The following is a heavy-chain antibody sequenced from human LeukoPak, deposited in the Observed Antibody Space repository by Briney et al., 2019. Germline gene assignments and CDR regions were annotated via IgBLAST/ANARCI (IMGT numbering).Heavy chain of an antibody. CDR3: ARHQTTVTSHGMDV. Sequence: PSETLSLTCAVYGGSFSGYYWSWIRQPPGKGLEWLGEINHSGSTNYNPSLKSRVTISVDTSKNQFSLKLSSVTAADTAVYYCARHQTTVTSHGMDVWGQGTTVTVSS. CDR1: GGSFSGYY. V-gene: IGHV4-34*01. J-gene: IGHJ6*02. CDR2: INHSGST. D-gene: IGHD4-17*01.